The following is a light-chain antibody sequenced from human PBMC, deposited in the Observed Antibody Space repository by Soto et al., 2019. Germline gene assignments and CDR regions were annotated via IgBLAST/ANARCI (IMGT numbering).Light chain of an antibody. CDR1: SSDVGGYKY. J-gene: IGLJ3*02. V-gene: IGLV2-14*01. CDR3: SSYTTSSTWV. Sequence: QSALTQPASVSGSPGQSITISCTGTSSDVGGYKYVSWHQQRPGKAPKLMIYEVSNRPSGVSNRFSGSKSGNTASLTISGLQAEDEADYYCSSYTTSSTWVFGGGTQLTVL. CDR2: EVS.